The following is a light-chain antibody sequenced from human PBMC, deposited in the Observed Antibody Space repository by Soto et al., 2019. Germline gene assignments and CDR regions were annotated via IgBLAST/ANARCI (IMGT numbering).Light chain of an antibody. CDR2: GAS. J-gene: IGKJ2*01. Sequence: EIVMTQSPATLSVSPGERATLSCRASQSVSSNLAWYQQKPGQAPRLLIYGASIRATGIPARFSGSGSGTELTLTISSLQSEDFAVYYCQQYNNWPRQYTFGQGTKLEIK. CDR3: QQYNNWPRQYT. V-gene: IGKV3D-15*01. CDR1: QSVSSN.